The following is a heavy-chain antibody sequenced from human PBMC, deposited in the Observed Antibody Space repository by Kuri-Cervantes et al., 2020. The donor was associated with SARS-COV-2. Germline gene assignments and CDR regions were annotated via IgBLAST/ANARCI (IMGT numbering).Heavy chain of an antibody. CDR1: GYSISSGYY. Sequence: SETLSLTCTVSGYSISSGYYWGWIRQPPGKGLEWIGSIYHSGSTYYNPSLKSRVTISVDTSKNQFSLKLSSVTAVDTAVYYCARSGSYPYYYYYMDVWGKGTTVTVSS. V-gene: IGHV4-38-2*02. J-gene: IGHJ6*03. CDR2: IYHSGST. CDR3: ARSGSYPYYYYYMDV. D-gene: IGHD1-26*01.